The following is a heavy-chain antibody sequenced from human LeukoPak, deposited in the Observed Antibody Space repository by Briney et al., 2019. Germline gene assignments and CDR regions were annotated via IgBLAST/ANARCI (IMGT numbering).Heavy chain of an antibody. V-gene: IGHV3-30*02. Sequence: PGGSLRLSCAASGFTFSSYGMHWVRQAPGKGLEWVAFIRYDGSNKYYADSVKDRFTISRDNSKNTLYLQMNSLRAEDTAVYYCATRYDILTGDAFEIWGQGTMVTVSS. CDR2: IRYDGSNK. D-gene: IGHD3-9*01. J-gene: IGHJ3*02. CDR3: ATRYDILTGDAFEI. CDR1: GFTFSSYG.